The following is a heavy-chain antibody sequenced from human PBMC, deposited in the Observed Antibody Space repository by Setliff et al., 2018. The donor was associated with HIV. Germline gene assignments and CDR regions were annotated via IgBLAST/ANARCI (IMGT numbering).Heavy chain of an antibody. CDR1: GGSFSGYY. V-gene: IGHV4-34*12. CDR3: ARHSPSDY. CDR2: IIHSGGT. Sequence: ASETLSLTCAVYGGSFSGYYWTWIRQPPGRGLEWIGEIIHSGGTNYNRSLKSRVTISVDTSKNQFSLNLSSVTAADTAVYYCARHSPSDYWGQGTLVTVSS. J-gene: IGHJ4*02.